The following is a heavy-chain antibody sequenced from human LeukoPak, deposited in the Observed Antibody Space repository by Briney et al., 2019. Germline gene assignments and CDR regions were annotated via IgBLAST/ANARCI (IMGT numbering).Heavy chain of an antibody. D-gene: IGHD1-26*01. CDR2: IYYSGNT. CDR1: GVAISSSSYY. V-gene: IGHV4-39*01. Sequence: SETLSLTCTVSGVAISSSSYYWNWIRQPPGKGLEWIGSIYYSGNTYYNPSLKSRVTISGDTSKNQFSLKLGSVTAADTAVYYCAGGWEETYDYYGMDVWGQGTTVTVSS. J-gene: IGHJ6*02. CDR3: AGGWEETYDYYGMDV.